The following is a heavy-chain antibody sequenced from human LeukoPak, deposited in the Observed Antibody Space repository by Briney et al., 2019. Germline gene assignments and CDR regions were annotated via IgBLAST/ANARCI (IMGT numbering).Heavy chain of an antibody. CDR3: ARVDDLDAFDI. CDR2: ISDDGSSK. J-gene: IGHJ3*02. D-gene: IGHD2-2*03. Sequence: GGSLSLSCVTSGFTFSNHAMHWVRQAPGKGLEWVAVISDDGSSKYYADSVKGRFTISRDNSKNTLYLQINSLRPEDTAMYYCARVDDLDAFDIWGQGTMVTVSS. CDR1: GFTFSNHA. V-gene: IGHV3-30*04.